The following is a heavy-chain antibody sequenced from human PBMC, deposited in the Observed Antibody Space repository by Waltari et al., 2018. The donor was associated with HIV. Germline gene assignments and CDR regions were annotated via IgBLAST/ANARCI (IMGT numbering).Heavy chain of an antibody. CDR3: AKDLWDGYKSPLDY. J-gene: IGHJ4*02. Sequence: PGRSLRLSCVASGFTFSNYGIHWVRQAPGKGLEWVAVISNDGTNKFYADPVKGRFTISRDNSKNTLYLQMNSLRAEDTAVYYCAKDLWDGYKSPLDYWGQGTLVTVSS. CDR1: GFTFSNYG. V-gene: IGHV3-30*18. CDR2: ISNDGTNK. D-gene: IGHD5-12*01.